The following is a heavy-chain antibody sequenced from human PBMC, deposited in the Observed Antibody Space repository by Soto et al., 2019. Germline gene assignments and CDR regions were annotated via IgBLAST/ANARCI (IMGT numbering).Heavy chain of an antibody. CDR3: AKETYSGPLDY. CDR2: ISYDGSNK. J-gene: IGHJ4*02. Sequence: QVQLVESGGGMVQPGRSLRLSCAASGFTFSSYGMHWVRQAPGKGLEWVAVISYDGSNKYYADSVKGRFTISRDNSKNTLYLQMNRLRAEDTAVYYCAKETYSGPLDYWGQGTLVTVSS. CDR1: GFTFSSYG. V-gene: IGHV3-30*18. D-gene: IGHD2-15*01.